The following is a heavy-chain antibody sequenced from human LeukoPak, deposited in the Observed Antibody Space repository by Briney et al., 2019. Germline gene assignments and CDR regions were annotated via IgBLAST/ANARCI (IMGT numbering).Heavy chain of an antibody. CDR2: IIPIFGTA. CDR3: AREVSAAAPLRRAFDI. J-gene: IGHJ3*02. Sequence: SVKVSCKASGGTFSSYAISWVRQAPGQGPEWMGRIIPIFGTANYAQKFQGRVTITTDESTSTAYMELSSLRSEDTAVYYCAREVSAAAPLRRAFDIWGQGTMVTVSS. V-gene: IGHV1-69*05. CDR1: GGTFSSYA. D-gene: IGHD6-13*01.